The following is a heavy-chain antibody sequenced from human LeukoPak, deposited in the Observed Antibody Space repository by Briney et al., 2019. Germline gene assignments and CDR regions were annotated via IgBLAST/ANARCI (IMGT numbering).Heavy chain of an antibody. CDR1: GGSISSYY. Sequence: SETLSLTCTVSGGSISSYYWSWIRQPPGKGLEWIGYIYYSGSTNYNPSLKSRVTISVDTSKNQFSLKLSSVTAADTAVYYCARGRTYYYYGMDVWGQGTTGTVSS. CDR2: IYYSGST. V-gene: IGHV4-59*08. J-gene: IGHJ6*02. CDR3: ARGRTYYYYGMDV.